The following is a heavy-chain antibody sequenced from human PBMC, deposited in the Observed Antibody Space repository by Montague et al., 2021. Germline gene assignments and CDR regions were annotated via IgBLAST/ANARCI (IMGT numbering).Heavy chain of an antibody. Sequence: PALVKPTQTLTLTCTFSGFSISTSRVGVGWIRQPPGKALEWLALIYWDDEKRYSPSLKRRLTITKDTSKNQVVLTMTNIDPVDTGTYYCAHRVVWAAGQNWVDAGGQGTLVTVSS. CDR1: GFSISTSRVG. D-gene: IGHD6-13*01. CDR3: AHRVVWAAGQNWVDA. J-gene: IGHJ5*02. V-gene: IGHV2-5*02. CDR2: IYWDDEK.